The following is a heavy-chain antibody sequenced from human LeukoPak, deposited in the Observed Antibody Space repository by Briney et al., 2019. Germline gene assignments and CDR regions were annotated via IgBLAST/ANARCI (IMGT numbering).Heavy chain of an antibody. CDR3: ARGRGAATTVITATLDDY. D-gene: IGHD4-17*01. CDR1: GYTFTGYF. V-gene: IGHV1-2*02. J-gene: IGHJ4*02. CDR2: INPKSGGR. Sequence: ASVKVSCKACGYTFTGYFMHWVRQAPGQGLEWMGWINPKSGGRQYAQKFQARVTMTRDPSITTAYMELSRLTSDDTAVYYCARGRGAATTVITATLDDYWGQGALVTVS.